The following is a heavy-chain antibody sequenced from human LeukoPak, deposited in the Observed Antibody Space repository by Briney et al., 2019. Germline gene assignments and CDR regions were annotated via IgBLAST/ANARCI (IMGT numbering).Heavy chain of an antibody. Sequence: PGGSLRLSYVPSGFSFSNYAMSWVRQAPGKGLEWVASMKEDGSVINYVDSVKGRFTISRDNAKNSLFLQMNSLRAEDTAVYYCARGGHRHLDPWGQGTLVTVSS. D-gene: IGHD2-15*01. J-gene: IGHJ5*02. V-gene: IGHV3-7*01. CDR1: GFSFSNYA. CDR2: MKEDGSVI. CDR3: ARGGHRHLDP.